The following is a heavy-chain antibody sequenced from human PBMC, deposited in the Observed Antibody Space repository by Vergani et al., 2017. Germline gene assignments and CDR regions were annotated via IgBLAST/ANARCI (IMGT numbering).Heavy chain of an antibody. CDR3: ARCFRDEGMIYGGTVENWFDP. J-gene: IGHJ5*02. CDR1: GGSISSSSYY. V-gene: IGHV4-39*01. CDR2: IYYSENK. Sequence: QLQLQESGPGLVKPSETLSLTCTVSGGSISSSSYYWGWIRQPPGKGLEWIGSIYYSENKFYNPSLEGRVTLSIDTTKNQFSLKLKSVTAADTAVYYCARCFRDEGMIYGGTVENWFDPWGQGTLVTVSS. D-gene: IGHD3-22*01.